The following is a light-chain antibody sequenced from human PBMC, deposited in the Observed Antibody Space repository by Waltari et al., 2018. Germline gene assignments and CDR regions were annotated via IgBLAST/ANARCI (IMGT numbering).Light chain of an antibody. CDR3: LQHNNYPRT. CDR2: AAS. CDR1: QDITNE. J-gene: IGKJ1*01. V-gene: IGKV1-17*01. Sequence: DIQMTQSPSYLSASVGDRVTITCRASQDITNELVWFQQRPGKAPKRLIYAASSLQSGVPSRFSGSGFGTEFTLTISSLQPEDFATYYCLQHNNYPRTFGQGTKVEIK.